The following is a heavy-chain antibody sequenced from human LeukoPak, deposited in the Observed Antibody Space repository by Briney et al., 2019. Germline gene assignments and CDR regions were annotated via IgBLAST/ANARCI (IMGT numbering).Heavy chain of an antibody. CDR2: IYYSGST. Sequence: PSETLPLTCTVSGGSISSGGYYWSWIRQHPGKGLEWIGYIYYSGSTYYNPSLKSRVTISVDTSKNQFSLKLSSVTAADTAVYYCAGGSRVVTAIGPNYHFDYWGQGTLVTVSS. J-gene: IGHJ4*02. V-gene: IGHV4-31*03. CDR1: GGSISSGGYY. CDR3: AGGSRVVTAIGPNYHFDY. D-gene: IGHD2-21*02.